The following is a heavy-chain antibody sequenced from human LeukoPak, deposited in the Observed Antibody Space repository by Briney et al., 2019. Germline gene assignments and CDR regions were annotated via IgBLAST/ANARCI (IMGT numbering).Heavy chain of an antibody. J-gene: IGHJ4*02. V-gene: IGHV1-69*05. Sequence: VASVKVSCKASGGTFSTYGISLVRQAPGQGLEWMGGIIPVFGTAYYGQNFYDRVTITTDRSTSTAYMELSSLRSEDTAVYYCASSNIAVAVPTYIDYWGQGTLVTVSS. D-gene: IGHD6-19*01. CDR3: ASSNIAVAVPTYIDY. CDR1: GGTFSTYG. CDR2: IIPVFGTA.